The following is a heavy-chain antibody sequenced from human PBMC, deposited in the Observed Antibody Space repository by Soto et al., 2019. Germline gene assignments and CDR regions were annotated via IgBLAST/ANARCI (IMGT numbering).Heavy chain of an antibody. CDR2: IKEDGSEK. D-gene: IGHD1-26*01. CDR3: ARSSVISGSYSGYFDY. V-gene: IGHV3-7*01. J-gene: IGHJ4*02. Sequence: VGSLRLSCAASGFTFSNYWMTWVRQAPGKGLQWVANIKEDGSEKYYVGSVNGRFTISRDSAKNSLYLQMNSLRAEDTAVYYCARSSVISGSYSGYFDYWGQGALVTVSS. CDR1: GFTFSNYW.